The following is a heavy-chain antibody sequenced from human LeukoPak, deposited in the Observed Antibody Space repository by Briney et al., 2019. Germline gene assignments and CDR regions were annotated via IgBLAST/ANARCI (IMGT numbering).Heavy chain of an antibody. J-gene: IGHJ4*02. CDR1: GGTFSSYT. Sequence: GASVKVSCKASGGTFSSYTISWVRQAPGQGLEWMGRTIPILGIANYAQKFQGRVTITADKSTSTAYMELSSLRSEDTAVYYCASDYYDSSGYPPKYDYWGQGTLVTVSS. V-gene: IGHV1-69*02. D-gene: IGHD3-22*01. CDR3: ASDYYDSSGYPPKYDY. CDR2: TIPILGIA.